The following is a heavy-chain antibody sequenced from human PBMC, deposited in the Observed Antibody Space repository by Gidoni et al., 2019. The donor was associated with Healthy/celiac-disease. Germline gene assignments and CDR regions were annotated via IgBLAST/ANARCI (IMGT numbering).Heavy chain of an antibody. J-gene: IGHJ4*02. CDR3: AKGADTFGGVIVILDY. V-gene: IGHV3-23*01. CDR1: GFTFSSYA. D-gene: IGHD3-16*02. CDR2: IGGSGGST. Sequence: EVQLLESGGGLVQPGGSLRLSCAASGFTFSSYAMGWVRQAPGKGLGWVSAIGGSGGSTYYADSVKGRFTISRDNSKNTLYLQMNSLRAEDTAVYYCAKGADTFGGVIVILDYWGQGTLVTVSS.